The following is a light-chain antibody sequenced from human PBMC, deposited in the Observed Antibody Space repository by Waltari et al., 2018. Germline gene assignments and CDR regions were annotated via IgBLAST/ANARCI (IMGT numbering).Light chain of an antibody. J-gene: IGLJ2*01. CDR3: SSYAGRNNLV. CDR1: SSDVGSYNY. CDR2: AVS. Sequence: QSALTQPPSASGSPGQSVTISCTGTSSDVGSYNYVSWYQQHPGKAPKLMIYAVSKRPAGVPDRFSGSKSGNTASLTVSGLQAEDETDYYCSSYAGRNNLVFGGGTKLTVL. V-gene: IGLV2-8*01.